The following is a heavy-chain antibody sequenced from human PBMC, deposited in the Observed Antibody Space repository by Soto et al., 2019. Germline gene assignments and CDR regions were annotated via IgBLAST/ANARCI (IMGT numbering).Heavy chain of an antibody. CDR2: IYASGAT. CDR1: GGSISTYY. J-gene: IGHJ4*02. V-gene: IGHV4-59*01. D-gene: IGHD3-10*01. Sequence: SETLSLTCTVSGGSISTYYWSWIRQPPGGTLEWIGYIYASGATTYNRSLESRVTMSVDMPNNEFSLELSSLTAADTAVYYCARSHSFDGSIYHYYFDFWGQGTLVTVSS. CDR3: ARSHSFDGSIYHYYFDF.